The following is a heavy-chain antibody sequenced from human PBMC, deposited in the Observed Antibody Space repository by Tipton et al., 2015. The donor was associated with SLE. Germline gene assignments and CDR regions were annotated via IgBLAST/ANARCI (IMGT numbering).Heavy chain of an antibody. V-gene: IGHV3-48*03. CDR2: VSASGSPI. Sequence: SLRLSCVASGFTFSSYEIPWVRHAPGKGLEWVAYVSASGSPINYADSVKGRFTASRDNAKTSLYLQMSSLRAEDTAVYYCAKGGVGELLPFDYWGQGTLVTVSS. CDR3: AKGGVGELLPFDY. J-gene: IGHJ4*02. D-gene: IGHD1-26*01. CDR1: GFTFSSYE.